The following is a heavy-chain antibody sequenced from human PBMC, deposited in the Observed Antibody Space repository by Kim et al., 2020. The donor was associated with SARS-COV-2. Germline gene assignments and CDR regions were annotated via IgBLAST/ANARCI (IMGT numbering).Heavy chain of an antibody. CDR3: AKSLWFGEHYYYYGMYV. J-gene: IGHJ6*02. CDR2: ISWNSGSI. Sequence: GGSLRPSCPASGFTFDDYAMHWVRQAPGKGLEWVSGISWNSGSIGYADSVKGRFTTSTDNAKNSLYLQMNSLIAEDTALYYCAKSLWFGEHYYYYGMYVWGQGTTDTVS. D-gene: IGHD3-10*01. CDR1: GFTFDDYA. V-gene: IGHV3-9*01.